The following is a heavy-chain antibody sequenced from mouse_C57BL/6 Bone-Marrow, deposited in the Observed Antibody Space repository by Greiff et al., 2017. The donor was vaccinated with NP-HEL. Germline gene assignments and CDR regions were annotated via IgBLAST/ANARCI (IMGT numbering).Heavy chain of an antibody. CDR1: GYTFTSYW. V-gene: IGHV1-69*01. Sequence: QVQLKQPGAELVMPGASVKLSCKASGYTFTSYWMHWVKQRPGQGLEWIGEIDPSDSYTNYNQKFKGKSTLTVDKSSSTAYMQLSSLTSEDSAVYYCARRGNRGNYWGQGTTLTVSS. CDR3: ARRGNRGNY. J-gene: IGHJ2*01. CDR2: IDPSDSYT.